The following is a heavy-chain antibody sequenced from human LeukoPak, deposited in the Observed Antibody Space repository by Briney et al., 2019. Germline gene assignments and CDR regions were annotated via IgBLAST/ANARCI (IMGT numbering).Heavy chain of an antibody. CDR3: ARLRVTGYGPDN. J-gene: IGHJ4*02. CDR2: INHDGGDK. CDR1: GFTFSTYW. D-gene: IGHD5-12*01. V-gene: IGHV3-7*01. Sequence: RGSLRLSCAASGFTFSTYWMTWVRRAPGKGLEWVAHINHDGGDKYYVRSVKGRFTISRDNGKNSLYLQMNSLRAEDTAVYYCARLRVTGYGPDNWGQGTLVTVSS.